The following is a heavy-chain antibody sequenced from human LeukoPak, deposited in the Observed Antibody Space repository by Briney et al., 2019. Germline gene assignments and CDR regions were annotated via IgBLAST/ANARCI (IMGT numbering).Heavy chain of an antibody. J-gene: IGHJ3*02. V-gene: IGHV1-18*01. D-gene: IGHD3-10*01. CDR2: ISAYNGNT. Sequence: HVASVKVSCKASGYTFTSYGISWVRQAPGQGLEWMGWISAYNGNTNYAQKLQGRVTMTTDTSTSTAYMELRSLRSEDTAVYYCARDYYGSGSFVAFDIWGQGTMVTVSS. CDR3: ARDYYGSGSFVAFDI. CDR1: GYTFTSYG.